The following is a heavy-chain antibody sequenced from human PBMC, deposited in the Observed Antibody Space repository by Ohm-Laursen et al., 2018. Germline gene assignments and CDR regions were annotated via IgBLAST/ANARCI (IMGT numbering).Heavy chain of an antibody. CDR2: IHHSGST. CDR1: GGFFSGYY. V-gene: IGHV4-34*01. Sequence: SDTLFLTCAVYGGFFSGYYWSLIRQPPGKGLEWNGEIHHSGSTNYNPPHKSRVPISVDTPKNQLSLKLSSVTAADTAVYYCARHPVYCSGGSCYTNWFDPWGQGTLVTVSS. D-gene: IGHD2-15*01. CDR3: ARHPVYCSGGSCYTNWFDP. J-gene: IGHJ5*02.